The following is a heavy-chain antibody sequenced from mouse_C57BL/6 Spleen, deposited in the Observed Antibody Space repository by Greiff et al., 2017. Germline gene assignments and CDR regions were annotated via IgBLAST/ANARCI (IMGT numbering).Heavy chain of an antibody. CDR2: IHPNSGST. CDR3: ARSSNYDGYFDV. V-gene: IGHV1-64*01. Sequence: VQLQQPGAELVKPGASVKLSCKASGYTFTSYWMHWVKQRPGQGLEWIGMIHPNSGSTNYNEKFKSKATLTVDKSSSTAYMQLSSLTSEDSAVYYCARSSNYDGYFDVWGTGTTVTVSS. CDR1: GYTFTSYW. J-gene: IGHJ1*03. D-gene: IGHD2-5*01.